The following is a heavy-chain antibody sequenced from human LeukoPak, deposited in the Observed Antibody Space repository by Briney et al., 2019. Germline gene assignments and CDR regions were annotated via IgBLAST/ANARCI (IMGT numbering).Heavy chain of an antibody. D-gene: IGHD4-23*01. CDR2: IYTSGST. J-gene: IGHJ4*02. V-gene: IGHV4-61*02. CDR3: ARDGLTPLDY. CDR1: GGSISSGSYY. Sequence: SETLPLTCTVSGGSISSGSYYWSWIRQPAGKGLEWIGRIYTSGSTNYNPSLKSRVTISVDTSKNQFSLKLSSVTAADTAVYYCARDGLTPLDYWGQGTLVTVSS.